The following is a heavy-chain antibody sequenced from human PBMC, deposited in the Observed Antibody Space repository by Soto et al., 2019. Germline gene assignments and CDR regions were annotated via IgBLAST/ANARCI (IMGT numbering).Heavy chain of an antibody. CDR3: ASLIAAAGPPHSPRYYYGMDV. Sequence: QVQLVQSGAEVKKPGSSVKVSYKASGGTFSSYAISWVRQAPGQGLEWMGGIIPIFGTADYAQKFQGRVTITADESTSTAYMELSSLRSEDTAVYYCASLIAAAGPPHSPRYYYGMDVWGQGTTVTVSS. CDR2: IIPIFGTA. J-gene: IGHJ6*02. D-gene: IGHD6-13*01. CDR1: GGTFSSYA. V-gene: IGHV1-69*12.